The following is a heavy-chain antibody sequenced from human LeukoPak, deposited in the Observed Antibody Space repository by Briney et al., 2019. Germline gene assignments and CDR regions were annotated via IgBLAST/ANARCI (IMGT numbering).Heavy chain of an antibody. J-gene: IGHJ4*02. CDR2: ISSSSSYI. D-gene: IGHD3-10*01. CDR1: GFTFSSYS. V-gene: IGHV3-21*01. CDR3: AALWDTMVRGVTRGDY. Sequence: GGSLRLSCAASGFTFSSYSMNWVRQAPGKGLEWVSSISSSSSYIYYADSVKGRFTISRDNAKNSLYLQMNSLRAEDTAVYYCAALWDTMVRGVTRGDYWGQGTLVTVSS.